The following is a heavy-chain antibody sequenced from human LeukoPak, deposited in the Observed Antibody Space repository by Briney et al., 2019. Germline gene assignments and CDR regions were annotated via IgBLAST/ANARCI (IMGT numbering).Heavy chain of an antibody. CDR3: ATRRGYTYN. Sequence: GGSLRLSCAASGFTFSSYEMNWVRQAPGRGLEWVSYISSSGSTIYYADPVKGRFTISRDNAKNSLYLQMTSLRAEDTAVYYCATRRGYTYNWGQGTLVTVSS. CDR2: ISSSGSTI. J-gene: IGHJ4*02. V-gene: IGHV3-48*03. CDR1: GFTFSSYE. D-gene: IGHD5-18*01.